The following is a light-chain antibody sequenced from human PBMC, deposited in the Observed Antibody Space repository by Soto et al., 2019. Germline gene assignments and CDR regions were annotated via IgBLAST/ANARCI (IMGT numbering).Light chain of an antibody. CDR1: QSVSSSY. V-gene: IGKV3-20*01. Sequence: EIVVTQSPATLSGSPGERATLPCSASQSVSSSYLAWYQQKPGQAPRLLIYGASSRATGIPDRFSGSGSGTDFTLTISRLVPEDFAVYYCQQYGSSLWTFGQGTKVDIK. CDR3: QQYGSSLWT. CDR2: GAS. J-gene: IGKJ1*01.